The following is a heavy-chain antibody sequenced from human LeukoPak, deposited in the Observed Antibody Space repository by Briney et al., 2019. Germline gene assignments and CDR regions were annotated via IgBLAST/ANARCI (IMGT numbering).Heavy chain of an antibody. CDR2: INHSGST. D-gene: IGHD2-2*01. CDR1: GGSFSDYY. CDR3: ARGRYRYCGSTSCLIWFDP. V-gene: IGHV4-34*01. Sequence: SETLSLTCAVYGGSFSDYYWSWIRQPPGKGLEWIGAINHSGSTNYNPSLKSRVTISVDTSKNQFSLKLSSVTDADTAVYYCARGRYRYCGSTSCLIWFDPGGQGTLATVSS. J-gene: IGHJ5*02.